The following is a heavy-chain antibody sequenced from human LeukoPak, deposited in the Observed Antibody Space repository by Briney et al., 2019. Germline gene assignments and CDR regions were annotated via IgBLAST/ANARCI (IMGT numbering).Heavy chain of an antibody. D-gene: IGHD4-17*01. J-gene: IGHJ4*02. V-gene: IGHV3-53*01. CDR1: GFTVSSNY. CDR3: ARSPPHHGDYTFDY. CDR2: IYSGGST. Sequence: GGSLRLSCAASGFTVSSNYMSWVRQAPGKGLEWVSVIYSGGSTYYADSVKGRFTISRDNSKNTLYPQMNSLRAEDTAVYYCARSPPHHGDYTFDYWGQGTLVTVSS.